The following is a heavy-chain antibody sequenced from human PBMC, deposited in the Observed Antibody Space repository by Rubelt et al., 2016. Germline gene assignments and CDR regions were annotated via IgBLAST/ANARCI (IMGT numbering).Heavy chain of an antibody. Sequence: QVQLVQSGTEVKKPGASVKVSCKTSGYTFTDYGISWVRQAPGQGLEWVGWFTAYNGDTHYAQKLRGRVTITTEPSTKTAYMERGSLRSDDTAVYYCARGWGDYWGQGTLVTVSS. V-gene: IGHV1-18*01. CDR2: FTAYNGDT. CDR3: ARGWGDY. J-gene: IGHJ4*02. D-gene: IGHD7-27*01. CDR1: GYTFTDYG.